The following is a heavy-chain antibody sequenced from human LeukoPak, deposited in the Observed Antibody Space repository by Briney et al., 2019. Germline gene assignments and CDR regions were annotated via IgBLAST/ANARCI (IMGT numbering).Heavy chain of an antibody. J-gene: IGHJ5*02. Sequence: PGESLKISCKGSGNSFTNNWIAWVRQMPGKGLEWMGIINPDDSDTQYSAPFQGQVTISADRSTSTAYLHWTSLKASDTAISYCAKRRSNVYETSACDPDLWGQGTLVTVSS. CDR2: INPDDSDT. V-gene: IGHV5-51*03. D-gene: IGHD2-2*01. CDR1: GNSFTNNW. CDR3: AKRRSNVYETSACDPDL.